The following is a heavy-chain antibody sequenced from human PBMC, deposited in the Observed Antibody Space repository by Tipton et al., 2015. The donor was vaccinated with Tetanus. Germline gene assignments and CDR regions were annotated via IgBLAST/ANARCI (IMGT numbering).Heavy chain of an antibody. V-gene: IGHV3-7*01. CDR3: VRDLSWGSGY. D-gene: IGHD7-27*01. J-gene: IGHJ4*02. Sequence: SLRLSCAVSGFSVNTYLMTWVRQAPGRGLELVANIKQGGGETYYVDSVEGRFAISRDIAKNPLYLQMSSLRAEDTALYYCVRDLSWGSGYWGQGTLVTVSS. CDR2: IKQGGGET. CDR1: GFSVNTYL.